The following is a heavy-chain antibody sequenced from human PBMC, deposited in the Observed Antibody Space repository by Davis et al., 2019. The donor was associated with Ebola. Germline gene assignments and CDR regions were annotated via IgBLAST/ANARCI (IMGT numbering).Heavy chain of an antibody. Sequence: GSLRLSCAVYGGSFNDYFWSWIRQPPGKGLEWIGEINYSGITNYNPSLKSRVTLSVDTPKRQFSLKLRSVTAADTAVYYCARGKDYVWGRDGYWDQGTLVTVSS. J-gene: IGHJ4*02. D-gene: IGHD3-16*01. CDR2: INYSGIT. CDR1: GGSFNDYF. CDR3: ARGKDYVWGRDGY. V-gene: IGHV4-34*01.